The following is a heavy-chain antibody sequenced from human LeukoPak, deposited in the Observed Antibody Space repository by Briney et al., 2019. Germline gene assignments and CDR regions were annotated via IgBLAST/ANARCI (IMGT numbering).Heavy chain of an antibody. J-gene: IGHJ4*02. V-gene: IGHV4-61*02. Sequence: PSETLSLTCTVSGGSISSGSYYWNWIRQPAGKGLEWIGRIYTSGSTNYNPSLKSRVTISVDTSKNQFSLKLTSVTAADTAVYYCAREEDYYGSGTYRPIGYWGQGTLVTVSS. CDR1: GGSISSGSYY. D-gene: IGHD3-10*01. CDR3: AREEDYYGSGTYRPIGY. CDR2: IYTSGST.